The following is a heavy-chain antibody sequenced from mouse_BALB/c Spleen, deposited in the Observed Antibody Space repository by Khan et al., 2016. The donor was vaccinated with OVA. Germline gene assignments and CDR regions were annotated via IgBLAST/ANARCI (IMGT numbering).Heavy chain of an antibody. D-gene: IGHD3-1*01. CDR2: IRYDGNS. CDR1: GYSITSGYF. Sequence: VQLKQSGPGLVKPSQSLSLTCTVTGYSITSGYFWNWIRQFPGNKLEWMGYIRYDGNSNYNPSLKNRISITRDTSKNQFFLTLNSVTPEDTATYYCARGSSSVTSWFADWGQGALIIVFA. V-gene: IGHV3-6*02. J-gene: IGHJ3*01. CDR3: ARGSSSVTSWFAD.